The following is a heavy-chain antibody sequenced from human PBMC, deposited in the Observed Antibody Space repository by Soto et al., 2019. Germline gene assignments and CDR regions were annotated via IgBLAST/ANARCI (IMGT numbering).Heavy chain of an antibody. CDR2: ISGSGGST. J-gene: IGHJ4*02. Sequence: EVQLLESGGGLVQHGGSLRLSCAASGFTFSSYAMSWVRQAPGKGLEWVSAISGSGGSTYYADSVKGRFTISRDNSKNTVYLQMNSLRAEDTAVYYCARDAKYSSSSIFDYWGQGTLVTVSS. CDR1: GFTFSSYA. D-gene: IGHD6-13*01. V-gene: IGHV3-23*01. CDR3: ARDAKYSSSSIFDY.